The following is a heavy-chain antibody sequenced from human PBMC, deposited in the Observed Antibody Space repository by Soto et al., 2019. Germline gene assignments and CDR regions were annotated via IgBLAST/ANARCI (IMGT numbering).Heavy chain of an antibody. D-gene: IGHD3-16*02. Sequence: SVKVSCKASGGTFSSYAISWVRQAPGQGLEWMGGIIPIFGTANYAQKFQGRVTITADESTSTAYMELSSLRSEDTAVYYCARDMGIGDYVWGSYRSEAIDYWGQGTLVTVSS. CDR2: IIPIFGTA. J-gene: IGHJ4*02. CDR1: GGTFSSYA. CDR3: ARDMGIGDYVWGSYRSEAIDY. V-gene: IGHV1-69*13.